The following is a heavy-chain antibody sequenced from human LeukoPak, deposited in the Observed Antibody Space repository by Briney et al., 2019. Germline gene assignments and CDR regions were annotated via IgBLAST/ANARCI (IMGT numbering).Heavy chain of an antibody. CDR2: IWYDGSNK. J-gene: IGHJ5*02. Sequence: GGSLRLSCAASGFTFSSYGMHWVRQAPGKGLEWVAVIWYDGSNKYYADSVKGRFTISRDNSKNTLYLQMNSLRAEDTAVYYCARDKKVDWFDPWGQGTLVTVSS. CDR1: GFTFSSYG. V-gene: IGHV3-33*08. CDR3: ARDKKVDWFDP.